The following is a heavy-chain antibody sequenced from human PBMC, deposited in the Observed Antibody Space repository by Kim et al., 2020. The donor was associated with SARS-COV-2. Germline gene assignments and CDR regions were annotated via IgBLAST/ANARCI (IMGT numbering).Heavy chain of an antibody. J-gene: IGHJ6*02. CDR1: GFTFSSYG. Sequence: GGSLRLSCAASGFTFSSYGMHWVRQAPGKGLEWVAVIWYDGSNKYYADSVKGRFTISRDNSKNTLYLQMNSLRAEDTAVYYCAGRRDLNYGMDVWGQGTTVTVSS. CDR3: AGRRDLNYGMDV. CDR2: IWYDGSNK. V-gene: IGHV3-33*01.